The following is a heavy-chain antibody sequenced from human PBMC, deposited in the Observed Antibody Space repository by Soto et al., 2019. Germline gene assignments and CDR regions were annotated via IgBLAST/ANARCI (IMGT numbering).Heavy chain of an antibody. CDR3: ARARYACKSLDD. D-gene: IGHD5-12*01. Sequence: SETLSLTCNVSGGSVSSGGYYWSWVRQNPEKGLEWIGYHYNDGSTFYNPALQSRAVISVDKTKNHLFLNLRSVTAADTAVYYCARARYACKSLDDWGQGTLVT. CDR2: HYNDGST. CDR1: GGSVSSGGYY. V-gene: IGHV4-31*03. J-gene: IGHJ4*01.